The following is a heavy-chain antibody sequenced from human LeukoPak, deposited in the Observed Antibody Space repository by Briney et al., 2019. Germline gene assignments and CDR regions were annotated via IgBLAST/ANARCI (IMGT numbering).Heavy chain of an antibody. D-gene: IGHD6-6*01. CDR2: IYYSGST. J-gene: IGHJ4*02. CDR1: GGSISSYY. CDR3: AGGSSSGHFEY. V-gene: IGHV4-59*08. Sequence: SETLSLTCTVSGGSISSYYWSWIRQPPGKGLEWIGYIYYSGSTNYNPSLKSRVTISVDTSKNQFSLKLSSVTAADTAVYYCAGGSSSGHFEYWGQGTLVTVSS.